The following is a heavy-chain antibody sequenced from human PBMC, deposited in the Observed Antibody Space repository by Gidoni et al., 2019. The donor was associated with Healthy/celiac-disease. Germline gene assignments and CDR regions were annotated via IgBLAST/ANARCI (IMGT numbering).Heavy chain of an antibody. CDR1: GFTLGDSA. D-gene: IGHD6-19*01. Sequence: EVQLVQSGGGLVQPGRSLRLSCTASGFTLGDSAMVWFRQAPGKGLEWVGFIRSKAYGGTTEYDASVKGRCTISRDDSKSNTYLQMNSLKTEDKAVYYCTRGKYRSGWSAVDIWGQGTMVTVSS. J-gene: IGHJ3*02. CDR3: TRGKYRSGWSAVDI. V-gene: IGHV3-49*03. CDR2: IRSKAYGGTT.